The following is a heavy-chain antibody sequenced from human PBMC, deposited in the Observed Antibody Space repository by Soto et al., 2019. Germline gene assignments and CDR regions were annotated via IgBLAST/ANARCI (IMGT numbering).Heavy chain of an antibody. Sequence: GGSLRLSCVGSGFTFSSYGMHWVRQAPGKGLECVAVISDTGSSHYYAASVEGRFTISRENSKNTLSLHMDRLRVEDTAVYYCAKHRGGDCPDNSCYCGADYWGQGTPVTVSS. CDR1: GFTFSSYG. CDR2: ISDTGSSH. D-gene: IGHD2-2*01. J-gene: IGHJ4*02. V-gene: IGHV3-30*18. CDR3: AKHRGGDCPDNSCYCGADY.